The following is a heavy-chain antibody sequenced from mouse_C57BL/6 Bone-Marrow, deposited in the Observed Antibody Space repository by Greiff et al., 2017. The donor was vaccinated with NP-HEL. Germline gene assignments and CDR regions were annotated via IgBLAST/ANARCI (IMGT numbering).Heavy chain of an antibody. CDR3: ARPLVGYYYAMDY. CDR2: ISRSSSSI. J-gene: IGHJ4*01. Sequence: EVHLVESGGGLVKPGGSLKLSCAASGFTFSDYGMHWVRRAPEQGLEWVAYISRSSSSIYYADTVKGRFTISRDNAKNTLFLQMTSLRSEDTAMYYCARPLVGYYYAMDYWGQGTSVTVSS. V-gene: IGHV5-17*01. CDR1: GFTFSDYG. D-gene: IGHD1-1*02.